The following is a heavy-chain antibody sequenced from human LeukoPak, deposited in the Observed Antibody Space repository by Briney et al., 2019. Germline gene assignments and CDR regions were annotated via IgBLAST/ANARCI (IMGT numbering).Heavy chain of an antibody. CDR3: ASSGSYLSYFDY. V-gene: IGHV3-23*01. J-gene: IGHJ4*02. D-gene: IGHD1-26*01. CDR2: ISGSGGST. CDR1: GFTFSSYW. Sequence: GGSLRLSCAASGFTFSSYWMSWVRQAPGKGLEWVSAISGSGGSTYYADSVKGRFTISRDNSKNTLYLQMNSLRAEDTAVYYCASSGSYLSYFDYSGQGTLVTVSS.